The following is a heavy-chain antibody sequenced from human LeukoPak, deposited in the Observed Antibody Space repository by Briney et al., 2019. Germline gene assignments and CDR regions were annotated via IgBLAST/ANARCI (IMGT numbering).Heavy chain of an antibody. J-gene: IGHJ4*02. CDR2: ISYGGNNT. CDR3: ARSGGYDILTGYPLYYFDY. CDR1: GFTFSSSA. D-gene: IGHD3-9*01. Sequence: GGSLRLSCAASGFTFSSSALHWVRQAPGKGLEWVAVISYGGNNTYYADSVKGRFTISRDNSKNTLYLQMNSLRAEDTAVYYCARSGGYDILTGYPLYYFDYWGQGTLVTVSS. V-gene: IGHV3-30*04.